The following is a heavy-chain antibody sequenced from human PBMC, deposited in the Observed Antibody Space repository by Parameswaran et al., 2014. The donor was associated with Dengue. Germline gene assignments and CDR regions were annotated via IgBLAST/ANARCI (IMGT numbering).Heavy chain of an antibody. CDR2: ISYDGSNK. CDR3: AKAVVTAPLRYNGVYYFDY. V-gene: IGHV3-30-3*02. D-gene: IGHD2-21*02. J-gene: IGHJ4*02. Sequence: VRQAPGKGLEWVAVISYDGSNKYYADSVKGRFTISRDNSKNTLYLQMNSLRAEDTAVYYCAKAVVTAPLRYNGVYYFDYWGQGTLVTVSS.